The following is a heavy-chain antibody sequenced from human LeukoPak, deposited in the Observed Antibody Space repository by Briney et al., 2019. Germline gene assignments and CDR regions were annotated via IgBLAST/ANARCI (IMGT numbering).Heavy chain of an antibody. D-gene: IGHD3-22*01. CDR3: AEGTYYYDSSGFDY. CDR2: ISGSGGST. Sequence: GGSLRLSCAASGFTFSSYAMSWVRQAPGKGLEWVSAISGSGGSTYYADSVKGRFTISRDNSKNTLYLQMNSLRAEDTAVYYCAEGTYYYDSSGFDYWGQGTLVTVSS. V-gene: IGHV3-23*01. J-gene: IGHJ4*02. CDR1: GFTFSSYA.